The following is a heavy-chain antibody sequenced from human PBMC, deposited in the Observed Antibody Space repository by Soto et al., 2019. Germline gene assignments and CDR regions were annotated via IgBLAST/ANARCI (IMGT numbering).Heavy chain of an antibody. V-gene: IGHV1-8*01. CDR1: GYTFTSYD. D-gene: IGHD3-3*01. CDR3: ARGARYYDFWSGYSFYYGMDV. Sequence: QVQLVQSGAEVKKPGASVKVSCKASGYTFTSYDINWARQATGQGLEWMGWMNPNSGNTGYAQKFQGRVTMTRNTSISTAYMELSSLRSEDTAVYYCARGARYYDFWSGYSFYYGMDVWGQGTTVTVSS. J-gene: IGHJ6*02. CDR2: MNPNSGNT.